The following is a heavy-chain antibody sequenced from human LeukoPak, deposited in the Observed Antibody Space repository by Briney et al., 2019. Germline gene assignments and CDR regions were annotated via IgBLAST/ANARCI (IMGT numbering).Heavy chain of an antibody. CDR3: STEGGSGSYYNGNDY. CDR2: ISAYNGNT. J-gene: IGHJ4*02. Sequence: ASVKVSCKASGYTFNNYGITWVRQAPGQGLEWMGWISAYNGNTNYAQKFQGRVTMTTDTSTSTAYMELRSLKYDDTAVYYCSTEGGSGSYYNGNDYWGQGTLVTVSS. V-gene: IGHV1-18*01. CDR1: GYTFNNYG. D-gene: IGHD3-10*01.